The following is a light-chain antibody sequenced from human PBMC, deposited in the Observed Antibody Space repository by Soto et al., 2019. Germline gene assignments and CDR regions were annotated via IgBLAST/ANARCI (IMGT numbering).Light chain of an antibody. CDR2: GAS. J-gene: IGKJ1*01. Sequence: EFVLTQSPGTLSLSAGERATLSCRASESVGSNYLAWYQQQPRQSPRLLIYGASNRASGISYRFSGSGSGTDFTLSIYRLEPEDFAEYYCQQYDTSSWTFGQGTKV. V-gene: IGKV3-20*01. CDR1: ESVGSNY. CDR3: QQYDTSSWT.